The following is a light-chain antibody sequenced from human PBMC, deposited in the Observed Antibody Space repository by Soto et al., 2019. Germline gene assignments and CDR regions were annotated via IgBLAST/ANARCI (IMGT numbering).Light chain of an antibody. Sequence: QSVLTQPASVSGSPGQSITISCTGTSGDIGSYNRVSWYRQHPGKAPKLIIYEVTDWPSGVSNRFSGSKSGNTASLTVSGLQPEDEADYYCSSYAGSNKSVFGTGTKVTVL. CDR1: SGDIGSYNR. J-gene: IGLJ1*01. V-gene: IGLV2-14*01. CDR2: EVT. CDR3: SSYAGSNKSV.